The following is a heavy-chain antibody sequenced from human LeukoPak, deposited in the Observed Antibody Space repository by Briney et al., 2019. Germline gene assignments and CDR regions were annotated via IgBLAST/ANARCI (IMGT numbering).Heavy chain of an antibody. D-gene: IGHD6-13*01. J-gene: IGHJ5*02. CDR1: GYTFTSYD. V-gene: IGHV1-8*03. CDR2: MNPNSGNT. CDR3: ARGNLRRAAAGTAWFDP. Sequence: SSLKVSCKASGYTFTSYDINWVRQATGQGLEWMGWMNPNSGNTGCAQKFQGSVTITRNTSISTAYMEPSSLRSEDTGVYDCARGNLRRAAAGTAWFDPWGQGTLVTVSS.